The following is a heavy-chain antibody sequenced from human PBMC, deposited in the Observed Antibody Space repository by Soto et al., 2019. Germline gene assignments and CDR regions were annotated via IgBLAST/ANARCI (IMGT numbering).Heavy chain of an antibody. D-gene: IGHD3-22*01. CDR3: ARDLYYYDNSGLGRFDI. Sequence: ASVKVSCKASGYTFTSYGISWVRQAPGQGLEWMGWISGYNGNTNYAQNLQGRVTMTTDTSTSTAYMELRSLRSDDTAVYYCARDLYYYDNSGLGRFDIGGXGTMVTV. CDR1: GYTFTSYG. J-gene: IGHJ3*02. V-gene: IGHV1-18*04. CDR2: ISGYNGNT.